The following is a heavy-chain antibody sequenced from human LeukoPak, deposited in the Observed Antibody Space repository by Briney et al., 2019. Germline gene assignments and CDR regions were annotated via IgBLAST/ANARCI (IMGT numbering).Heavy chain of an antibody. CDR3: ARDGDYGDYIDFFDY. V-gene: IGHV4-59*01. D-gene: IGHD4-17*01. Sequence: SSETLSLTCTVSGGSISSYYWSWIRQPPGKGLEWIGYIYYSGSTNYNPSLQSRVTISVDTSKNQFSLKLSSVTAADTAVYYCARDGDYGDYIDFFDYWGQGTLVTVSS. CDR2: IYYSGST. J-gene: IGHJ4*02. CDR1: GGSISSYY.